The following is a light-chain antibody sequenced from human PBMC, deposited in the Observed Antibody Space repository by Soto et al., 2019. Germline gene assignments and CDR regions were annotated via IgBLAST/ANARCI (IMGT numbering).Light chain of an antibody. CDR2: DAS. J-gene: IGKJ5*01. CDR3: QQYDNPPTT. CDR1: QDISNY. Sequence: DIQMTQSPSSLSASVGDRVTITCQASQDISNYLNWYQQKPGKAPKLLIYDASNLETGVPSRFSERGAGKYFTFTIRSLNPEDIATYSCQQYDNPPTTFAQGTRLEIK. V-gene: IGKV1-33*01.